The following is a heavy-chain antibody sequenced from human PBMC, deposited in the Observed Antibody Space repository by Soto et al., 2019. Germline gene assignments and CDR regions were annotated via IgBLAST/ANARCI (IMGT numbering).Heavy chain of an antibody. D-gene: IGHD3-3*01. V-gene: IGHV3-48*01. Sequence: PGGSLRLSCAASGFTFSSYSMNWVRQAPGKGLDWVSYISSSSSTIYYAESVKGRFTISRDNAKNSLYLQMNSLRAEDTAVYYCASLSWGFLGNWFDPWGQGTLVTVSS. J-gene: IGHJ5*02. CDR2: ISSSSSTI. CDR1: GFTFSSYS. CDR3: ASLSWGFLGNWFDP.